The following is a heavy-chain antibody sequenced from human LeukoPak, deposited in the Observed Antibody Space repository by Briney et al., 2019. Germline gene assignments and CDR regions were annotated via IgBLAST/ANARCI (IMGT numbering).Heavy chain of an antibody. CDR2: INPNSGGT. D-gene: IGHD2-21*02. CDR3: ARANDYYFHYYFDY. J-gene: IGHJ4*02. V-gene: IGHV1-2*04. CDR1: GYTFTGYY. Sequence: GASVKVSCKASGYTFTGYYMHGVRQAPGQGLEWMGWINPNSGGTNYAQKFQGWVTMTRDTSISTAYMELSRLRSDDTAVYYCARANDYYFHYYFDYWGQGTLVTVSS.